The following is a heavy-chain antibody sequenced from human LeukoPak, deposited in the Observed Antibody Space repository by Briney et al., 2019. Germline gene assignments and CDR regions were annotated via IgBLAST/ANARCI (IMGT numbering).Heavy chain of an antibody. CDR3: ARDGPPGKAAGGDPDAFDI. D-gene: IGHD6-13*01. V-gene: IGHV3-33*01. J-gene: IGHJ3*02. CDR2: IWYDGSNK. Sequence: SGGSLRLSCAASGFTFSSYGMHWVRQAPGKGLEWVAVIWYDGSNKYYADSVKGRFTISRDNSKNTLYLQMNSLRAEDTAVYYCARDGPPGKAAGGDPDAFDIWGQGTMVTVSS. CDR1: GFTFSSYG.